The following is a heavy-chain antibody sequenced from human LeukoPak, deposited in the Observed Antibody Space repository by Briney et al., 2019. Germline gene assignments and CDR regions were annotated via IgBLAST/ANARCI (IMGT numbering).Heavy chain of an antibody. CDR3: ARLGVTFDI. Sequence: SGTLSLTCGVSGGSISTTNWGTWVRQPPGKGLEWIGSIYYSGSSYYNPSLKSRVTISVDTSKNLFSLKLSSVTAADTAVYYCARLGVTFDIWGQGTMLTVSS. V-gene: IGHV4-4*02. CDR2: IYYSGSS. J-gene: IGHJ3*02. CDR1: GGSISTTNW. D-gene: IGHD3-3*01.